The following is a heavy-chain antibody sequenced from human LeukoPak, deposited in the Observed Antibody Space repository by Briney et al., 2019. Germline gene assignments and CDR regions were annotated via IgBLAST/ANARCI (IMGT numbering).Heavy chain of an antibody. Sequence: PGGSLRLSCAVSGFTFDIAWMDWVRQAPGKGLEWVASIKEDGSRADYVDSVRGRFTVSRDNTKNSLYLQMNSLRVDDTAVYYCASDRAYSQFDYWGQGALVTVSS. CDR1: GFTFDIAW. CDR3: ASDRAYSQFDY. J-gene: IGHJ4*02. D-gene: IGHD2-15*01. V-gene: IGHV3-7*01. CDR2: IKEDGSRA.